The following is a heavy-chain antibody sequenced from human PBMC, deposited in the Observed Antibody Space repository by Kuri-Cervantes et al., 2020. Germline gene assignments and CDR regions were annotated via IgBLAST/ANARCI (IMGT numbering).Heavy chain of an antibody. CDR1: GFTFSTYS. CDR3: ARDTYQVAIDH. Sequence: GESLKISCAGSGFTFSTYSMNWVRQAPGKGLEWVSYISSSSSNTYYADSVKGRFTISRDNSKNTLYLQMSSLRAEDTAVYYCARDTYQVAIDHWGQGTLVTVSS. J-gene: IGHJ4*02. CDR2: ISSSSSNT. V-gene: IGHV3-48*01. D-gene: IGHD2-2*01.